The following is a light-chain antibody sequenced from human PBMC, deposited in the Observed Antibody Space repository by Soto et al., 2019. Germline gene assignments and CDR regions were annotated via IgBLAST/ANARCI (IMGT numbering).Light chain of an antibody. CDR1: QSISSW. V-gene: IGKV1-5*01. CDR3: HQYNSYSWM. CDR2: DAS. J-gene: IGKJ1*01. Sequence: SQRTQPPSTRSACVGKRYITTVGATQSISSWLAWYQQKPGKAPKLLIYDASSLESGVPSRFSGSGSGTEFTLTSSSLQTDYFATYCCHQYNSYSWMFGQGTKVDIK.